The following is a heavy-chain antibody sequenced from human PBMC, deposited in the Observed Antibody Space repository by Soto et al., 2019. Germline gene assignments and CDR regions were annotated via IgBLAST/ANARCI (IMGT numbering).Heavy chain of an antibody. CDR1: GYTFTSYD. CDR3: ARGSFYDSSVYYLTDWFDP. V-gene: IGHV1-8*01. J-gene: IGHJ5*02. D-gene: IGHD3-22*01. CDR2: MNANSGNT. Sequence: GASVKVSCKASGYTFTSYDINWVRQATGQGLEWMGWMNANSGNTGYAQKFQGRVTMTRNTSISTAYMELSSLRSEDTAVYYCARGSFYDSSVYYLTDWFDPWGQGTLVTVSS.